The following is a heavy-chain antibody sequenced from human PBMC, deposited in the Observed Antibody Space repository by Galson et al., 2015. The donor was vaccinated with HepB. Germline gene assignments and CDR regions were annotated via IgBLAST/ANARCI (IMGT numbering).Heavy chain of an antibody. CDR1: GFTFSSDA. V-gene: IGHV3-21*01. CDR2: ISGSSTNK. CDR3: ARVFRGNDY. D-gene: IGHD3-10*01. Sequence: SLRLSCAASGFTFSSDAMSWVRQAPGKGLEWVSSISGSSTNKYYADSVKGRFTISRDDAKNSLYLQMNSLRAEDTAVYYCARVFRGNDYWGQGTLVTVSS. J-gene: IGHJ4*02.